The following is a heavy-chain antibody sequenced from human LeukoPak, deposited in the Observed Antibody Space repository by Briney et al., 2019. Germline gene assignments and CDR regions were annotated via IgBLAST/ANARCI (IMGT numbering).Heavy chain of an antibody. J-gene: IGHJ3*02. CDR2: ISGSGGST. CDR3: ARDWEGAFDI. V-gene: IGHV3-23*01. Sequence: GGSLRLSCAASGFTFNCAMSWVRQAPGKGLEWVSSISGSGGSTYYADSVKGRFTISRDNSKNTLYLQMNSLRAEDTAVYYCARDWEGAFDIWGQGTMVTVSS. D-gene: IGHD1-26*01. CDR1: GFTFNCA.